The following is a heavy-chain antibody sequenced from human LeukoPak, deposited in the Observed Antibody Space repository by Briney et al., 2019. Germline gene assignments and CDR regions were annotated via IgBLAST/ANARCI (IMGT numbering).Heavy chain of an antibody. D-gene: IGHD2-15*01. CDR1: GFTFSSYS. J-gene: IGHJ3*02. CDR2: ISKNSGYM. CDR3: ARSSMVDANDAFDI. V-gene: IGHV3-21*06. Sequence: GGSLRLSCAASGFTFSSYSMNWVRQVPGKGLEWVSSISKNSGYMYYIDSVKGRFTISRDNAKDSMYLQMNSLRAEDTAVYYCARSSMVDANDAFDIWGQGTMVTVSS.